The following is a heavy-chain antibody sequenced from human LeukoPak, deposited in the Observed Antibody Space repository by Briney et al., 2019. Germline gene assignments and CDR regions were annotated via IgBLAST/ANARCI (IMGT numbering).Heavy chain of an antibody. J-gene: IGHJ4*02. CDR2: IYTGGST. CDR3: ARNLYYYDSSGYYYY. D-gene: IGHD3-22*01. CDR1: GFTVSSNY. V-gene: IGHV3-66*01. Sequence: GGSLRLSCAASGFTVSSNYMSWVRQAPGKGLEWVSAIYTGGSTYYAGSVKGRLTISRDNSKNTLYLQMNSLRAEDTAVYYCARNLYYYDSSGYYYYWGQGTLVTVSS.